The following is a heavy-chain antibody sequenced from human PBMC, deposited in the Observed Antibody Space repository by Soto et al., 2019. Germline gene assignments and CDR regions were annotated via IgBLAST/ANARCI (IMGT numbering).Heavy chain of an antibody. Sequence: QVQLQESGPGLVKPSETLSLTCTVSGGSISSYYWSWIRQPPGKGLEWIGYIYYSGSTNYNPSLKSRVTISVDTSKNQLSLKLSSVPAADAAVYSCARRWGGTFDIGGQGTMVPVSS. CDR3: ARRWGGTFDI. CDR1: GGSISSYY. V-gene: IGHV4-59*08. CDR2: IYYSGST. D-gene: IGHD3-10*01. J-gene: IGHJ3*02.